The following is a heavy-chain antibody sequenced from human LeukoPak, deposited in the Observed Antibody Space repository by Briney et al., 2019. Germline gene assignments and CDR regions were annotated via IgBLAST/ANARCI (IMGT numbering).Heavy chain of an antibody. CDR1: GGSISSGDYY. J-gene: IGHJ4*02. D-gene: IGHD6-19*01. V-gene: IGHV4-30-4*02. CDR3: ARSPGYSSGWFNY. Sequence: PSETLSLTCTVSGGSISSGDYYWSWIRQPPGKGLEWIGYIYYSGSTYYNPSLKSRVTISVDTSKNQFSLKLSSVTAADTAVYYCARSPGYSSGWFNYWGQGTLVTVSS. CDR2: IYYSGST.